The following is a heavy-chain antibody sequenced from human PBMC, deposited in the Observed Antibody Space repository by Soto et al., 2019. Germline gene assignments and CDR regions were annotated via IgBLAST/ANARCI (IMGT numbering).Heavy chain of an antibody. CDR1: GGSISSSGYS. CDR2: IYHSGNT. J-gene: IGHJ5*02. CDR3: ARGVDGYDSSGYFNWFDP. Sequence: QLQLQESGSGLVKPSQTLSLTCAVSGGSISSSGYSWSWIRQPPGRGLEWIGYIYHSGNTYCIPSLKSRVTMSVDTSKNEFSLRLSPVTAADTAVYYCARGVDGYDSSGYFNWFDPWGQGTLVTVSS. V-gene: IGHV4-30-2*01. D-gene: IGHD3-22*01.